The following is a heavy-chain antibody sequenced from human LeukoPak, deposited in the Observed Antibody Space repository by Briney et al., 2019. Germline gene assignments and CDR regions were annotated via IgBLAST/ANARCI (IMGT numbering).Heavy chain of an antibody. V-gene: IGHV4-4*07. Sequence: SETLSLTCTVSSGSLSSFYWNWIRQPAGKGLEWVGRIYPSGSTDYNASLKSRVTMSVDTSKKQFSLKLNFVTAADTAVYYCARSSGHDFDYWGQGILVTVSS. D-gene: IGHD5-12*01. CDR1: SGSLSSFY. CDR2: IYPSGST. J-gene: IGHJ4*02. CDR3: ARSSGHDFDY.